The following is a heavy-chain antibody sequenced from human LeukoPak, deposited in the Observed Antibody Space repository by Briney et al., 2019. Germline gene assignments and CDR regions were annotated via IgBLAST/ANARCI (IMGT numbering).Heavy chain of an antibody. CDR2: ISPYNGNT. D-gene: IGHD3-10*02. CDR3: TRDNSYDNVRVRFGHHDY. Sequence: ASVKVSCKTSGYTFDNYGVSWVRQAPGQGFEWMGWISPYNGNTYYAERFRDRVIMTIDTSTTTAYLDLRGLKSDDTAVYFCTRDNSYDNVRVRFGHHDYWGQGTLVTVSS. CDR1: GYTFDNYG. J-gene: IGHJ4*02. V-gene: IGHV1-18*04.